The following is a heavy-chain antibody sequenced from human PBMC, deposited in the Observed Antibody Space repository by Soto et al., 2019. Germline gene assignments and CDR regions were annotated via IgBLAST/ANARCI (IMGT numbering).Heavy chain of an antibody. D-gene: IGHD3-9*01. CDR1: GGTFSSYT. CDR2: IIPILGIA. Sequence: QVQLVQSGAEVKKPGSSVKVSCKASGGTFSSYTISWVRQAPGQGLEWMGRIIPILGIANYAQKFQGRVTITADKSTSTAYMELSSLRSEDTAVYYCARDGYYDMLTPPWFDPWGQGTLVTVSS. J-gene: IGHJ5*02. V-gene: IGHV1-69*08. CDR3: ARDGYYDMLTPPWFDP.